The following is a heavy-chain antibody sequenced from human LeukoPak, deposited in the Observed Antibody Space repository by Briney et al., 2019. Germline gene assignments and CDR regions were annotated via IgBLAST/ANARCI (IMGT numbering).Heavy chain of an antibody. Sequence: QPGGSLRLSCAASGFTFSSYGMHWVRQAPGKGLVWVSRVYSDGSDSRHADSVKGRFTISRDNAKNTLYLQMNSLGVEDTAVYYCTRGANWAFDYWGQGTLVTVSS. CDR3: TRGANWAFDY. D-gene: IGHD1-1*01. V-gene: IGHV3-74*01. J-gene: IGHJ4*02. CDR2: VYSDGSDS. CDR1: GFTFSSYG.